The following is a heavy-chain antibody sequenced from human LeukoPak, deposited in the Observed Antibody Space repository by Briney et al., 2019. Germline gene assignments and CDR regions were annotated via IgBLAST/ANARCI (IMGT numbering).Heavy chain of an antibody. V-gene: IGHV4-34*01. CDR1: GGSFSGYY. D-gene: IGHD3-10*01. CDR3: ARSLVLYYYGSGSYYFDY. Sequence: SETLSLTCAVYGGSFSGYYWSWIRQPPGKGLEWIGEINHSGSTNYNPSLKSRVTISVDTSKNQFSLKLSSVTAADTAVYYCARSLVLYYYGSGSYYFDYWGQGTLVTVSS. J-gene: IGHJ4*02. CDR2: INHSGST.